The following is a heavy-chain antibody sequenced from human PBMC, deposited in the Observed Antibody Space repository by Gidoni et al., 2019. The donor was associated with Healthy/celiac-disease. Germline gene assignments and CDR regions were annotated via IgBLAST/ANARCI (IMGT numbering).Heavy chain of an antibody. CDR3: ASSPAGEDAFDI. CDR2: IIPILGIA. J-gene: IGHJ3*02. V-gene: IGHV1-69*04. Sequence: QVQLVQSGAEVKKPGSSVKVSCKASGGTFSSYAISWVRQAPGQGLEWMGRIIPILGIANYAQKFQGRVTITADKSTSTAYMELSSLRSEDTAVYYCASSPAGEDAFDIWGQGTMVTVSS. D-gene: IGHD3-16*01. CDR1: GGTFSSYA.